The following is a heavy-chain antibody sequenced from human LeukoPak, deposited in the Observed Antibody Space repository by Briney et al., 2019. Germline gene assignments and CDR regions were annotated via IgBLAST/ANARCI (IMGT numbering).Heavy chain of an antibody. CDR2: IKQDGSEK. D-gene: IGHD3-10*01. Sequence: GGSLRLSCAASGFTFSSYWMSWVRQAPGKGLEWVANIKQDGSEKYYVDSVKGRFTISRDNAKNSLYLQMNSLRAEDTAVYYCARKGYYGSGSYYEYYFDYWGQGTLVTVSS. J-gene: IGHJ4*02. V-gene: IGHV3-7*01. CDR3: ARKGYYGSGSYYEYYFDY. CDR1: GFTFSSYW.